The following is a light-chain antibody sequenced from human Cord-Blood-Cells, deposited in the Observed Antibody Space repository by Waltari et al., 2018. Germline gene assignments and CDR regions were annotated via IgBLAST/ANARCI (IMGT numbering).Light chain of an antibody. CDR1: SSNLGSTT. CDR3: AAWDDSLNGVV. V-gene: IGLV1-44*01. J-gene: IGLJ2*01. Sequence: QSVLTQPPSASGTPGQRVTISCSGSSSNLGSTTVNRYQQLPGTAPKLLIYSNNQRPSGVPDPFSGSKSGTSASLAISGLQSEDGADYYWAAWDDSLNGVVFGGGTKLTVL. CDR2: SNN.